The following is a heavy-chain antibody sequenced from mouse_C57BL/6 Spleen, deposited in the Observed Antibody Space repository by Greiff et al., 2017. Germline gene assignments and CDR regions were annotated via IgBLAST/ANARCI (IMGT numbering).Heavy chain of an antibody. Sequence: EVQLQQSGPELVKPGASVKISCKASGYTFTDYYMNWVKQSHGKSLEWIGDINPNNGGTSYNQKFKGKATLTVDKSSSTAYMELRSLTSEDSAVYYCAREGDYYGSSSYYYAMDYWGQGTSVTVSS. CDR2: INPNNGGT. V-gene: IGHV1-26*01. J-gene: IGHJ4*01. CDR3: AREGDYYGSSSYYYAMDY. CDR1: GYTFTDYY. D-gene: IGHD1-1*01.